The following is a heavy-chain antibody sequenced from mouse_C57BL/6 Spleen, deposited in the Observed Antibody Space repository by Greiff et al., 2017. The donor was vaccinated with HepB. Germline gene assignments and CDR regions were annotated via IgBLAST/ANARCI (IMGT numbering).Heavy chain of an antibody. V-gene: IGHV5-4*01. Sequence: EVQRVESGGGLVKPGGSLKLSCAASGFTFSSYAMSWVRQTPEKRLEWVATISDGGSYTYYPDNVKGRFTISRDNAKNNLYLQMSHLKSEDTAMYYCARWLHYYAMDYWGQGTSVTVSS. CDR1: GFTFSSYA. CDR3: ARWLHYYAMDY. CDR2: ISDGGSYT. D-gene: IGHD2-2*01. J-gene: IGHJ4*01.